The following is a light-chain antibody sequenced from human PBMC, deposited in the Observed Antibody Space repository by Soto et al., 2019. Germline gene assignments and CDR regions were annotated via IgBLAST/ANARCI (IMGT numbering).Light chain of an antibody. CDR2: EVS. J-gene: IGLJ2*01. CDR3: SSFERSGTRV. Sequence: QSALTQPASVSGSPGQSITISCTGTSSDVGGYSYVSWYQQHPGKAPKLILYEVSSRPSGVSSRFSGSKSGNTASLTISGLQAEDEADYYCSSFERSGTRVIGGGTQLTVL. V-gene: IGLV2-14*03. CDR1: SSDVGGYSY.